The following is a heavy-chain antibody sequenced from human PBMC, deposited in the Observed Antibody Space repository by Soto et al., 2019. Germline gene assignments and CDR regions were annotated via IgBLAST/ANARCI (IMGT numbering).Heavy chain of an antibody. CDR2: IFPGDSDT. CDR3: ARRVAAHPYFDF. J-gene: IGHJ4*02. Sequence: GESLKISCKGSGYIFANDWIAWVRQMPGKGLEWMGIIFPGDSDTRYSPSFQGQVTISADKSINTAYLQWSSLKASDTAVYYCARRVAAHPYFDFCCKGVLVTVSS. CDR1: GYIFANDW. V-gene: IGHV5-51*01. D-gene: IGHD6-6*01.